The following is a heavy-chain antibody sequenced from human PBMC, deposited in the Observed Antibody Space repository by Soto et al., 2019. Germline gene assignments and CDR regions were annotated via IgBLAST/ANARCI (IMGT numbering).Heavy chain of an antibody. CDR3: VRGVTTGAAHDKTYFDS. D-gene: IGHD3-22*01. Sequence: SETLSLTCAAYGGSFSGYYWTWIRQPPGKGLEWIGEINHSGRTNYNPSLKSRVAISVDTSKNQFSLKLRSVTAADTAIYSCVRGVTTGAAHDKTYFDSWGQGSLVTVSS. J-gene: IGHJ4*02. V-gene: IGHV4-34*01. CDR1: GGSFSGYY. CDR2: INHSGRT.